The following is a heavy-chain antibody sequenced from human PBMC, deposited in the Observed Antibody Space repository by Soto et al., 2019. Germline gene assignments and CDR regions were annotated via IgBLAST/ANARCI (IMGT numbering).Heavy chain of an antibody. CDR1: GFTFSSYA. CDR2: ISGSGGST. Sequence: GGSLRLSCAASGFTFSSYAMSWVRQAPGKGLEWVSAISGSGGSTYYADSVKGRFTISRDNSKNTLYLQMNSLRAEDTAVYYCAKDLGALIQGSYYKVGAFDIWGQGTMVTVSS. V-gene: IGHV3-23*01. D-gene: IGHD3-10*01. CDR3: AKDLGALIQGSYYKVGAFDI. J-gene: IGHJ3*02.